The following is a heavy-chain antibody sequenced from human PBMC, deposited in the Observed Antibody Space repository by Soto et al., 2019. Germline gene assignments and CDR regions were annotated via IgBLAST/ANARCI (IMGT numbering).Heavy chain of an antibody. J-gene: IGHJ4*02. CDR1: GGTFSNSG. V-gene: IGHV1-69*13. CDR3: ARAPILVPVTLHENYFDY. Sequence: SVKVSCKASGGTFSNSGISWVRQAPGQGLEWMGGIIPIFDTTNYAQKLQGRITIIADESTNTVYMELSNLRSADTGVYYCARAPILVPVTLHENYFDYWGQGTLVTVSS. CDR2: IIPIFDTT. D-gene: IGHD2-21*02.